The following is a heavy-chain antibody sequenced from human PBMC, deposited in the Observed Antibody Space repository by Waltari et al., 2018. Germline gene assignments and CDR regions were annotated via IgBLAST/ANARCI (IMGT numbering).Heavy chain of an antibody. CDR3: ARLQQLARYFDY. Sequence: QLQLQESGPGLVKPSETLSLTCTVSGGSISSSSYYWGWIRQPPGKGLEWIGSIYYSGSTYYNPSLKSRVTIAVDTSKNQFSLKLSSVTAADTAGYYCARLQQLARYFDYWGQGTLVTVSS. CDR2: IYYSGST. J-gene: IGHJ4*02. D-gene: IGHD6-13*01. V-gene: IGHV4-39*07. CDR1: GGSISSSSYY.